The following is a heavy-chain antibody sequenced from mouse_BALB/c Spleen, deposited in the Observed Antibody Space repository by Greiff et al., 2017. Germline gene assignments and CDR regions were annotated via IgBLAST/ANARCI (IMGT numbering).Heavy chain of an antibody. V-gene: IGHV10-1*02. CDR3: VRHPPRYYAMDY. D-gene: IGHD2-10*02. CDR2: IRSKSNNYAT. J-gene: IGHJ4*01. CDR1: GFTFNTYA. Sequence: EVKVVESGGGLVQPKGSLKLSCAASGFTFNTYAMNWVRQAPGKGLEWVARIRSKSNNYATYYADSVKDRFTISRDDSQSMLYLQMNNLKTEDTAMYYCVRHPPRYYAMDYWGQGTSVTVSS.